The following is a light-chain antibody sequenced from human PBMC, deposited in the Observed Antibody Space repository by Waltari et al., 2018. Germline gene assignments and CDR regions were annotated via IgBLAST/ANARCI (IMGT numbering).Light chain of an antibody. CDR3: SSYAGRNNFVV. CDR2: EVS. V-gene: IGLV2-14*01. CDR1: DSDVGAYDF. J-gene: IGLJ2*01. Sequence: QSALTQPASVSGSPGQSITISCSGTDSDVGAYDFVSWYQQHPGKAPHLIIYEVSNRPSGISNRFSASKSGNTASLTISGLQAEDEADYYCSSYAGRNNFVVFGGGTKLTVL.